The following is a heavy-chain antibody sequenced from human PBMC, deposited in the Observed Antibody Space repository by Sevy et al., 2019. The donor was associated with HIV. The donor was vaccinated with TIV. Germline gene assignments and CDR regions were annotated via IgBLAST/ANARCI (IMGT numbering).Heavy chain of an antibody. Sequence: GGSLRLSCAASGFTFSSYGMHWVRQAPGKGLEWVAVIWYDGSNKYYADSVKGRFTISRDNSKNTLYLQMNSLRAEDTAVYYCARDTNYYGSGLNDAFDIWGQWTMVTVSS. CDR2: IWYDGSNK. V-gene: IGHV3-33*01. CDR3: ARDTNYYGSGLNDAFDI. CDR1: GFTFSSYG. J-gene: IGHJ3*02. D-gene: IGHD3-10*01.